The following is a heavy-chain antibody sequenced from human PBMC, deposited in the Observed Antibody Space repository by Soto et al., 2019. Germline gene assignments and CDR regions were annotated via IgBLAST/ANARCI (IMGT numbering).Heavy chain of an antibody. CDR1: GYTFTSYA. CDR3: ASFGGSSGWYYFDY. D-gene: IGHD6-19*01. Sequence: QVQLVQSGAEVKKPGASVKVSCKASGYTFTSYAMHWVRQAPGQRLEWMGWINAGNGNTKYSQKFQGRVTITRDTSAITAYMELSSLRSEDTAVYYCASFGGSSGWYYFDYWGQGTLVTVSS. V-gene: IGHV1-3*01. J-gene: IGHJ4*02. CDR2: INAGNGNT.